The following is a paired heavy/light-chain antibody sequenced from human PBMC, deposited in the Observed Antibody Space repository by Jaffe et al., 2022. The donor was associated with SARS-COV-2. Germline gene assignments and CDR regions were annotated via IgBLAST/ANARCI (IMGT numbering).Heavy chain of an antibody. CDR3: ARRGRHAMVY. V-gene: IGHV4-34*01. J-gene: IGHJ4*02. CDR2: INHSGST. CDR1: GGSFSGFY. Sequence: QVQLQQLGAGLLKPSETLSLTCAVSGGSFSGFYWTWIRQIPGKGLEWIGEINHSGSTDYNSSLKSRVTISVDTPKNQFSLKLRSVTAADTALYYCARRGRHAMVYWGQGTLVTVSP. D-gene: IGHD3-16*01.
Light chain of an antibody. CDR3: QYYGNSPFT. V-gene: IGKV3-20*01. CDR1: PAVSGSS. Sequence: EIVLTQSPGTLSLSPGDRATLSCRAGPAVSGSSLAWYQQKPGQAPRLLIYDASRRATGIPDRFSGSGSGTDFTLTISRLEPEDFAVYYCQYYGNSPFTFGQGTKLEIK. CDR2: DAS. J-gene: IGKJ2*01.